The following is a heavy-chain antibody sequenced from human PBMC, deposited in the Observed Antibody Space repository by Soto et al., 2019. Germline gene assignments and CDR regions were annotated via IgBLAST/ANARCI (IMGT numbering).Heavy chain of an antibody. Sequence: GGSLRLSCAASGFTFSSYVMSWVRQAPGKGLEWVSAISGSGGSTYYADSVKGRFTISRDNSKNTLYLQMNSLRAEDTAVYYCAKGRVPICGVDKDMLVWCKGTTVTV. CDR3: AKGRVPICGVDKDMLV. CDR1: GFTFSSYV. J-gene: IGHJ6*03. D-gene: IGHD3-3*01. CDR2: ISGSGGST. V-gene: IGHV3-23*01.